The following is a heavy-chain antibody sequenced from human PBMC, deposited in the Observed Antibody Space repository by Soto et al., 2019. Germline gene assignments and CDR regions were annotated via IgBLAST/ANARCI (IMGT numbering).Heavy chain of an antibody. J-gene: IGHJ6*02. D-gene: IGHD3-10*01. Sequence: QVQLVESGGGVVQPGRSLRLSCAASGFTFSSYGMHWVRQAPGKGLEWVAVTSYDGSNKYYADSVKGRFTISRDNSKNTLYLQMNSMRVEDAAVYYCANAEGSGSHPLYHYGIDVWGQGTTVTVAS. CDR3: ANAEGSGSHPLYHYGIDV. V-gene: IGHV3-30*18. CDR1: GFTFSSYG. CDR2: TSYDGSNK.